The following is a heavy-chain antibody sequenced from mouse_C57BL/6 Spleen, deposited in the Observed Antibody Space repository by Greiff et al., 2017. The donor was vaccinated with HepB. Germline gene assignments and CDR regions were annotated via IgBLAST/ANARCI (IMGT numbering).Heavy chain of an antibody. Sequence: QVLLQQPGAELVKPGASVKMSCKASGYTFTSYWITWVKQRPGQGLEWIGDIYPGSGSTNYNEKFKSKATLTVDTSSSTAYMQLSSLTSEDSAVYYCARSSSNPPAWFAYWGQGTLVTVSA. D-gene: IGHD2-5*01. J-gene: IGHJ3*01. CDR1: GYTFTSYW. CDR3: ARSSSNPPAWFAY. V-gene: IGHV1-55*01. CDR2: IYPGSGST.